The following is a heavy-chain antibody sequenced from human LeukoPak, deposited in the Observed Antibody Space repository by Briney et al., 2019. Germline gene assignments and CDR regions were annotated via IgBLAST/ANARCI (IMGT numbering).Heavy chain of an antibody. CDR1: GGSIRSSSYY. D-gene: IGHD4-17*01. Sequence: SETLSLTCTVSGGSIRSSSYYWGWIRQSPGKGLEWIGSIYYTGSTYYNPSLKSRVTISVDTSKKQFSLKLSSVTAAHTAVYYCARHPSVTTRYYFDYWGQGTLVTVSS. CDR2: IYYTGST. V-gene: IGHV4-39*01. CDR3: ARHPSVTTRYYFDY. J-gene: IGHJ4*02.